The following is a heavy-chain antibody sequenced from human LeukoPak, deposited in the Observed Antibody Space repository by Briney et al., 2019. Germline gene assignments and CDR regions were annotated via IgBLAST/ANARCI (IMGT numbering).Heavy chain of an antibody. CDR2: LSGSGIST. D-gene: IGHD3-3*01. Sequence: GGSLRLSCAASGFIFSSYAMSWVRQAPRKGLEWVSSLSGSGISTYYADSVKGRFTISRDNSKNTLYLQMNSLRAEDTAVYYCAKGYGSYYDFWSGYLFDYWGQGTLVTVSS. CDR1: GFIFSSYA. J-gene: IGHJ4*02. CDR3: AKGYGSYYDFWSGYLFDY. V-gene: IGHV3-23*01.